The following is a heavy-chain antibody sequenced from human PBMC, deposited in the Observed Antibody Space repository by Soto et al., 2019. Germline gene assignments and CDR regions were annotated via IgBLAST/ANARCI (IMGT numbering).Heavy chain of an antibody. CDR1: GFTFSGSA. Sequence: GGSLRLSCAASGFTFSGSAMHWVRQASGKGLEWVGRIRSKANSYATAYAASVKGRFTISRDDSKNTAYLQMNSLKTEDTAVYDCTGHCSSTSCSDAFDIWGQGTMVTVSS. CDR3: TGHCSSTSCSDAFDI. D-gene: IGHD2-2*01. V-gene: IGHV3-73*01. J-gene: IGHJ3*02. CDR2: IRSKANSYAT.